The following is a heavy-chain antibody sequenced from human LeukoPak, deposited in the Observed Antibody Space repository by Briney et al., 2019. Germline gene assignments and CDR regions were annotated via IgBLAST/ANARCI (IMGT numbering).Heavy chain of an antibody. V-gene: IGHV3-23*01. D-gene: IGHD6-13*01. Sequence: GGSLRLSCAASGFTFSSYAMSWVRQAPGKGLEWVSGISGRDGSTYDADSVKGRFTISRDNSKNTLYLQMNSLRAEDTAVYYCAKTIAAAGRVYWGQGTLVTVSS. CDR2: ISGRDGST. J-gene: IGHJ4*02. CDR1: GFTFSSYA. CDR3: AKTIAAAGRVY.